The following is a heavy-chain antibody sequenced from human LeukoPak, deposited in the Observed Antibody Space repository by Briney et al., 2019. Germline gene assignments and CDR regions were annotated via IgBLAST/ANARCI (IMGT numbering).Heavy chain of an antibody. D-gene: IGHD6-19*01. CDR2: INHSGST. CDR1: GGSFSGYY. V-gene: IGHV4-34*01. CDR3: ASPGYSSGWYIHRAEYFQH. Sequence: SETLSLTCAVYGGSFSGYYWSWIHQPPGKGLEWIGEINHSGSTNYNPSLKSRVTISVDTSKNQFSLKLSSVTAADTAVYYCASPGYSSGWYIHRAEYFQHWGQGTLVTVSS. J-gene: IGHJ1*01.